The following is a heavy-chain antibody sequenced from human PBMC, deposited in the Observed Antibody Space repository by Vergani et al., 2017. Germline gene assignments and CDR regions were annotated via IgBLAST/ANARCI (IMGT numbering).Heavy chain of an antibody. CDR2: ISWNSNSI. CDR3: AKDLGTSSGGGWFDP. V-gene: IGHV3-9*02. CDR1: GFTSAGYA. Sequence: EVQLEESGGGLVLPGRSLRLSCVDSGFTSAGYAMHWVRQAPGKGLEWVSGISWNSNSIGYADSVKGGFTISRDNAKNSLYLQMNSLRAEDTALYYCAKDLGTSSGGGWFDPWGQGTLVTVSS. D-gene: IGHD6-6*01. J-gene: IGHJ5*02.